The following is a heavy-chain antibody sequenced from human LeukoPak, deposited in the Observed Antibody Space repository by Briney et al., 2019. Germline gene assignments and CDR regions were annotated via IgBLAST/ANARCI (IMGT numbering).Heavy chain of an antibody. J-gene: IGHJ4*02. CDR3: ARDEYSYGSRTHPYFFDY. Sequence: SETLSLTCAVYGGSFSGYYWSWIRQPPGKGLEWIGSIYYSGSTFYNPSLKSRVTISIDTSKNQFSLKVSSVTAADTAVYYCARDEYSYGSRTHPYFFDYWGQGTLVTVSS. D-gene: IGHD5-18*01. CDR1: GGSFSGYY. V-gene: IGHV4-34*01. CDR2: IYYSGST.